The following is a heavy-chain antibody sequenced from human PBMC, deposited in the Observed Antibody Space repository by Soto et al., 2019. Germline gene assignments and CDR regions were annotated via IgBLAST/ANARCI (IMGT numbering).Heavy chain of an antibody. Sequence: SVKVSCKASGGTFSSYAISWVRQAPGQGLEWMGGIIPIFGTANYAQKFQGRVTITADESTSTACMELSSLRSEDTAVYYCARVAYCGGDCLRPPFDYWGQGTLVTVSS. D-gene: IGHD2-21*02. V-gene: IGHV1-69*13. CDR3: ARVAYCGGDCLRPPFDY. CDR1: GGTFSSYA. J-gene: IGHJ4*02. CDR2: IIPIFGTA.